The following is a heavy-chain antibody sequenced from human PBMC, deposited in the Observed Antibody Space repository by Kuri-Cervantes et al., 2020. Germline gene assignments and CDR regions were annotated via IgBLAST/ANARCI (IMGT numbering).Heavy chain of an antibody. CDR1: GFTFSSYD. V-gene: IGHV3-23*01. Sequence: GGSLRLSCTVSGFTFSSYDMSWVRQAPGKGLEWISGIRGSGGTTYYVDSVKGRFTISRDSAKNSLYLQMNSLSAEDTAVYYCARGRRGSSAWSSVESFHYWGQGTLVTVSS. CDR3: ARGRRGSSAWSSVESFHY. CDR2: IRGSGGTT. D-gene: IGHD6-19*01. J-gene: IGHJ1*01.